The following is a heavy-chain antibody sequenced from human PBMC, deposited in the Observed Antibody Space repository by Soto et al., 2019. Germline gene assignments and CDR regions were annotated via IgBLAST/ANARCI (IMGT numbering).Heavy chain of an antibody. D-gene: IGHD3-10*01. J-gene: IGHJ3*02. CDR3: ARDERSLLWFGEGGGAFDI. CDR2: IYYSGST. CDR1: GGSISSGGYY. V-gene: IGHV4-31*03. Sequence: QVQLQESGPGLVKPSQTLSLTCTVSGGSISSGGYYWSWIRQHPGKGLEWIGYIYYSGSTSYNPSHKSRVTISVDTSKNQFTLKLSSVTAADTAVYYCARDERSLLWFGEGGGAFDIWGQGTMVTVSS.